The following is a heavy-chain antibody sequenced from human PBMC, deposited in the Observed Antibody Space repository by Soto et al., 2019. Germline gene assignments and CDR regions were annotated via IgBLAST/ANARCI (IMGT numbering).Heavy chain of an antibody. D-gene: IGHD3-10*01. V-gene: IGHV4-59*01. CDR3: ARVDGYYGSGSYYSHGMDV. CDR2: IYYSGST. CDR1: GGSISSYY. J-gene: IGHJ6*02. Sequence: SETLSLTCTVSGGSISSYYWSWIRQPPGKGLEWIGYIYYSGSTNYNPSLKSRVTISVDTSKNQFSLKLSSVTAADTAVYYCARVDGYYGSGSYYSHGMDVWGQGTTVTVSS.